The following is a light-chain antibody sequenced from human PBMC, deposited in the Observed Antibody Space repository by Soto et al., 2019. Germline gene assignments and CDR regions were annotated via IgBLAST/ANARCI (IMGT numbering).Light chain of an antibody. J-gene: IGLJ3*02. Sequence: QAVVTQPPSASASLGASVKLTCTLSTGQNSYAIACHQQQPEKGPRYLMKLNSDDSHSKWDGLPDRSSGSSSGAERYLTISSLQSEDEADYYCQTWGTDILVFGGGTKLTVL. CDR1: TGQNSYA. V-gene: IGLV4-69*01. CDR3: QTWGTDILV. CDR2: LNSDDSH.